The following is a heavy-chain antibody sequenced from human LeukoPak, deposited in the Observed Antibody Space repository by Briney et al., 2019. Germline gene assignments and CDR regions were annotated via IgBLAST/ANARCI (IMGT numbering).Heavy chain of an antibody. CDR3: AREVGYYGSGSYRHLGFDP. Sequence: SETLSLTCTVSGGSISSYYWSWIRQPPGKGLEWIGYIYYSGSTNYNPSLKSRVTISVDTSKNQFSLKLSSVTAADTAVYYCAREVGYYGSGSYRHLGFDPWGQGTLVTVSS. D-gene: IGHD3-10*01. V-gene: IGHV4-59*01. CDR1: GGSISSYY. J-gene: IGHJ5*02. CDR2: IYYSGST.